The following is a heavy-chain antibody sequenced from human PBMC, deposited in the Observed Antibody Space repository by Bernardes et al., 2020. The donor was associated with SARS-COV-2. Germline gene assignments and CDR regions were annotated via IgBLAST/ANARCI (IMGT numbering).Heavy chain of an antibody. CDR2: LHDSGST. CDR3: AKRRHESGSSFDY. J-gene: IGHJ4*02. CDR1: GVSIRDYY. V-gene: IGHV4-59*01. Sequence: SQSLSPTCSVSGVSIRDYYWSWIRKPPGQGLAWIVFLHDSGSTHYNPSLNSRVTMSADTSKNQVSLKLTSVTAADTAMYYCAKRRHESGSSFDYWGQGTLVTVYS. D-gene: IGHD3-10*01.